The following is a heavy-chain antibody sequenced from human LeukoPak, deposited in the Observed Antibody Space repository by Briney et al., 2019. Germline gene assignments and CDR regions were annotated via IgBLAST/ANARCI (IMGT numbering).Heavy chain of an antibody. J-gene: IGHJ4*02. CDR2: ISPSGDRT. D-gene: IGHD3-22*01. CDR1: GFTFNSYA. Sequence: GGSLRLSCAASGFTFNSYAMSWVRQAPGKGLEWVSFISPSGDRTSNADSVEGRFTISRDNTRNTLYLQMNSLRDEDTGVYYCAIMHGYYDGSGFWVQWGQGTLVTVSS. CDR3: AIMHGYYDGSGFWVQ. V-gene: IGHV3-23*01.